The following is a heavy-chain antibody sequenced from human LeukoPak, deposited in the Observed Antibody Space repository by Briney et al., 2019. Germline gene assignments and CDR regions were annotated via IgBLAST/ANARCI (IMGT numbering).Heavy chain of an antibody. CDR3: ARGPEIVVPGYGMDV. J-gene: IGHJ6*02. CDR2: INSDGSST. D-gene: IGHD2-2*01. V-gene: IGHV3-74*01. CDR1: GFTFSSYW. Sequence: GGSLRLSCAASGFTFSSYWMHWVRQAPGKGLVWVSRINSDGSSTSYADSVKGRFTISRDNAKNTLYLQMNSLRAEDTAVYYCARGPEIVVPGYGMDVWGQGTTVTVS.